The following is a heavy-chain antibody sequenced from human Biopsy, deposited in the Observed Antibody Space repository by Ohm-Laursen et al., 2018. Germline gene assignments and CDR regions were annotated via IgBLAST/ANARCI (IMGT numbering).Heavy chain of an antibody. CDR3: ARDYDTSGYYYVS. Sequence: GTLSLTWTVSGGSISNNNYYWGWIRQPPGKGLEWIGSIFYRGSTHYKPSLKSRVNISVDTSKNQFSLKLNSVTAANTAVYYCARDYDTSGYYYVSWGQGTLVTVSS. CDR1: GGSISNNNYY. J-gene: IGHJ5*02. D-gene: IGHD3-22*01. V-gene: IGHV4-39*01. CDR2: IFYRGST.